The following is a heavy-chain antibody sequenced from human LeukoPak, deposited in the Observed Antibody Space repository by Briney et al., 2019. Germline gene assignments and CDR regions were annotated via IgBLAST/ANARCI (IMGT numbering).Heavy chain of an antibody. J-gene: IGHJ4*02. D-gene: IGHD3-9*01. V-gene: IGHV3-30-3*01. Sequence: PGGSLRLSCAASGFTFNNYAVHWVRPAPGKGLEWVAIISYDGSNKYYADSVKGRFTISRDNSKNTLYLQMNSLRAEDTAVYYCATHIFSELRYFDWSTNEWGQGTLVTVSS. CDR2: ISYDGSNK. CDR3: ATHIFSELRYFDWSTNE. CDR1: GFTFNNYA.